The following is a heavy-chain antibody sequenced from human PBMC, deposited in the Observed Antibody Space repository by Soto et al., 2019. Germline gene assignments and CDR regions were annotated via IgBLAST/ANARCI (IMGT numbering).Heavy chain of an antibody. CDR2: IWYEGSNK. CDR1: GFTFSTYG. CDR3: ARGGLDDSSGWYPY. D-gene: IGHD6-19*01. Sequence: GGSLRLSCAASGFTFSTYGMHWVRQAPGKGLEWVAVIWYEGSNKFYADSVKGRFTISRDNSKNTLYLQMNSLRAEDTAVYYCARGGLDDSSGWYPYWGQGTLVTVSS. J-gene: IGHJ4*02. V-gene: IGHV3-33*01.